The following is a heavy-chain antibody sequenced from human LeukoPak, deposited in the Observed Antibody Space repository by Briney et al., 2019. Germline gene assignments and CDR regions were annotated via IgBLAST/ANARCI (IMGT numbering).Heavy chain of an antibody. D-gene: IGHD6-19*01. J-gene: IGHJ4*02. CDR2: LSGSGGST. V-gene: IGHV3-23*01. CDR1: GFTFRSYA. CDR3: ARVDSIGWYYFDY. Sequence: GGSLRLSCAASGFTFRSYAMSWVRQAPGKGLEWVSTLSGSGGSTYYADSVKGRFTISRDNAKNSLYLQMNSLRAEDTAVYYCARVDSIGWYYFDYWGQGTLVTVSS.